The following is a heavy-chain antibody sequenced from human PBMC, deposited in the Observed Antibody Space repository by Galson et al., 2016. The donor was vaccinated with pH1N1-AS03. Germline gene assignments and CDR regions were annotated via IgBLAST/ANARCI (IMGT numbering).Heavy chain of an antibody. Sequence: SVKVSCKASGYNFVTYGITWVRQGPGQGLEWMGWINPYSTNTNYAKKVQDRVTMTADTSTTTAHLDLRNLGSDDTAVYYCARVVAGRPFLIDYWGQGTLVTVS. V-gene: IGHV1-18*01. CDR1: GYNFVTYG. J-gene: IGHJ4*02. D-gene: IGHD6-6*01. CDR2: INPYSTNT. CDR3: ARVVAGRPFLIDY.